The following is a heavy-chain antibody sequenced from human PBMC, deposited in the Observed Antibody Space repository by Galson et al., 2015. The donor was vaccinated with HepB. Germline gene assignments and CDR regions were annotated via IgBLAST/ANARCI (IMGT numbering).Heavy chain of an antibody. Sequence: SLRLSCAASGFTFSRYAMHWVRQAPGKGLEYVSAISSNGGSTYYADSVKGRFTISRDNSKNTLYLQMSSLRAEDTAVYYCVKDSDPIVGASDFDYWGQGTLVTVSS. CDR2: ISSNGGST. CDR3: VKDSDPIVGASDFDY. CDR1: GFTFSRYA. D-gene: IGHD1-26*01. J-gene: IGHJ4*02. V-gene: IGHV3-64D*06.